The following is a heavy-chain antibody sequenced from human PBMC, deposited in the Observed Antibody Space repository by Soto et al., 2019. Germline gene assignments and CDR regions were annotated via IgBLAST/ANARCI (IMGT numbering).Heavy chain of an antibody. CDR2: ISYDGSNK. D-gene: IGHD3-22*01. V-gene: IGHV3-30*18. Sequence: QVQLVESGGGVVQPGRSLRLSCAASGFTFSSYGMHWVRQAPGQGLEWVAVISYDGSNKYYADSVKGRFTISRDNSKNRCYQQMNGLSAGVTVVYYCAKEPATMIGYFDYWGQGTLVTLSS. CDR3: AKEPATMIGYFDY. CDR1: GFTFSSYG. J-gene: IGHJ4*02.